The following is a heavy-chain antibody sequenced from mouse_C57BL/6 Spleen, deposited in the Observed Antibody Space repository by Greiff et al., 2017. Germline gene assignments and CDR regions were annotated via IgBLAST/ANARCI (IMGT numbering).Heavy chain of an antibody. CDR3: AGHCGSSFFDY. CDR2: INPSNGGP. CDR1: GYTFTSYW. D-gene: IGHD1-1*01. J-gene: IGHJ2*01. V-gene: IGHV1-53*01. Sequence: VQLQQPGTELVKPGASVKLSCKASGYTFTSYWMHWVKQRPGQGLEWIGNINPSNGGPYYNEKFKSKATLTVDKSSSPAYMQLSSLTSADAAVYYCAGHCGSSFFDYWGQGTTLTVSS.